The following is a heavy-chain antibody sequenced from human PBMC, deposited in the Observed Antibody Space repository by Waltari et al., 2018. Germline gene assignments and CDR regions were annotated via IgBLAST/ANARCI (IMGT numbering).Heavy chain of an antibody. CDR2: ISGSSTYI. Sequence: EVQLVESGGGLVKPGGSLRFSCSAPGFTFATYGFNWARQAPGKGLEWVSFISGSSTYIHYADSVTGRFTISRDNAKNSLYLQMYSLRAEDTAVYYCARDRYGDYAIDYWGPGTLVTVSS. D-gene: IGHD4-17*01. CDR1: GFTFATYG. V-gene: IGHV3-21*01. J-gene: IGHJ4*02. CDR3: ARDRYGDYAIDY.